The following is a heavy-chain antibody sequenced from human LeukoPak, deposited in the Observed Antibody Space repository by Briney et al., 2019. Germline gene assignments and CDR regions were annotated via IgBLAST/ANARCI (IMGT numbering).Heavy chain of an antibody. CDR3: AKGSRNSRPYYFDF. CDR2: ITGSGDDT. V-gene: IGHV3-23*01. D-gene: IGHD6-19*01. Sequence: GGSLRLSCAASGFTFNNYAMSWVRQAPGKVLEWVSAITGSGDDTYHADSVKGRFTISRDNSKNTLYLQMNSPRAEDTAVYYCAKGSRNSRPYYFDFWGQGTLVTVSS. J-gene: IGHJ4*02. CDR1: GFTFNNYA.